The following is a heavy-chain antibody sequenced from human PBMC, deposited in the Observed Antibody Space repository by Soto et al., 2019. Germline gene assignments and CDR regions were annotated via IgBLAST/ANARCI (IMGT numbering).Heavy chain of an antibody. CDR2: INSGSTHI. CDR1: GFTFREYS. CDR3: ARERADGSIDY. J-gene: IGHJ4*02. Sequence: EVQMVESGGGLVKPGGSLRLSCAASGFTFREYSMNWVRQAPGKGLEWVSSINSGSTHIFASDSMKGRFTISRDNAKISLYLQMDSLRVDDTAVYYCARERADGSIDYWGQGTLVTVSS. V-gene: IGHV3-21*01.